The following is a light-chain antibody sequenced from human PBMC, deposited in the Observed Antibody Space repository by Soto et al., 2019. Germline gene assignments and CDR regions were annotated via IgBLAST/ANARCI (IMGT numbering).Light chain of an antibody. Sequence: EIVLTQSPGSLSLSPGERATLSCRASQSVSSTFFAWYQLTPGQAPRLLIYGASNRATGIPDRFSGSGSGTDFTLTIIRLEPEDFAVYYCQQYASSVTFGQGTKVEIK. CDR1: QSVSSTF. CDR3: QQYASSVT. CDR2: GAS. V-gene: IGKV3-20*01. J-gene: IGKJ1*01.